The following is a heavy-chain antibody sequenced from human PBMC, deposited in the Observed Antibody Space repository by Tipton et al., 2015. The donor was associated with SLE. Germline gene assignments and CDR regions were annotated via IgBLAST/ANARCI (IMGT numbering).Heavy chain of an antibody. Sequence: TLSLTCTVSRASLSYNSSFWGWTRPSPGKGLEWIGSIYYNGDFFYYPSLNSRLTMSVDTSNNHFSLKLSSVTAADTAVYYCAREGREVTVRPVDNWGQGIPVTVSS. J-gene: IGHJ4*02. CDR2: IYYNGDF. V-gene: IGHV4-39*02. CDR1: RASLSYNSSF. CDR3: AREGREVTVRPVDN. D-gene: IGHD2-21*02.